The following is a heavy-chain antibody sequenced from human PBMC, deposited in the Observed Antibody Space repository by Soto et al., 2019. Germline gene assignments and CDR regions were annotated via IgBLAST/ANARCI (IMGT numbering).Heavy chain of an antibody. J-gene: IGHJ4*02. Sequence: QVQLVQSGAEVRKPGASVKVSCKASGYIFTTFGIGWVRQAPGQGLEWMGWISAYNGNRNFAQNVRVRVTMTTDTSTNTAHRELRSLRSDDTAVYYCARDGGTGLDYWGQGTLVTVSS. V-gene: IGHV1-18*01. D-gene: IGHD1-1*01. CDR1: GYIFTTFG. CDR3: ARDGGTGLDY. CDR2: ISAYNGNR.